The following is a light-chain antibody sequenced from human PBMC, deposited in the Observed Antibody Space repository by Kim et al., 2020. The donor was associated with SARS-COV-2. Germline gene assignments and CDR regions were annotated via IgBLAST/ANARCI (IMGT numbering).Light chain of an antibody. V-gene: IGKV1-27*01. CDR3: QNYNSAPFT. CDR2: DAS. Sequence: DIQMTQSPSSLSASVGDRVTITCRASQDIRNYLAWYQQKPEKVPKLLIYDASSLQSGVPSRFSGSGSGTDFTLTISSLQPADVATYYCQNYNSAPFTFGPGTKVDIK. J-gene: IGKJ3*01. CDR1: QDIRNY.